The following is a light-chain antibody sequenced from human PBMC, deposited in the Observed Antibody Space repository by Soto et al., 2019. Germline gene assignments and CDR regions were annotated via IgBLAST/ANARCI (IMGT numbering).Light chain of an antibody. Sequence: QSVLTQPASVSGSPGQSVTISCTGTTSDVGGYHYVSWYQHHPGKAPKLMIYEISTRPSVVSDRFSGSKSGNTASLTISGLQAEDEADYYCSSYTSSSTLVFGTGTKVTVL. V-gene: IGLV2-14*01. CDR1: TSDVGGYHY. J-gene: IGLJ1*01. CDR2: EIS. CDR3: SSYTSSSTLV.